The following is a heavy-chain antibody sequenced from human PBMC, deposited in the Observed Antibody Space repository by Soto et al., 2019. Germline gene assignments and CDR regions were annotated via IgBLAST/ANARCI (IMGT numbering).Heavy chain of an antibody. J-gene: IGHJ3*02. CDR1: GYSFTSYW. D-gene: IGHD6-13*01. CDR2: ICPGDSDT. Sequence: PGESLKISCKGSGYSFTSYWIGWVRQMPGKGLEWMGIICPGDSDTRYSPSFQGQVTISADKSISTAYLQWSSLKASDTAMYYCARLSLAAAGTPAGAFDIWGQGTMVTVSS. V-gene: IGHV5-51*01. CDR3: ARLSLAAAGTPAGAFDI.